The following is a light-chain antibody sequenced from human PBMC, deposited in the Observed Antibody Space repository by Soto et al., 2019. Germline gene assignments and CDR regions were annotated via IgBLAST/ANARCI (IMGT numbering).Light chain of an antibody. CDR3: QQTNNFPWT. J-gene: IGKJ1*01. CDR1: QGISSC. CDR2: AAS. Sequence: DIQMTQSPSSVSASVGDRVTITCRASQGISSCLAWYQQKPGKAPKLLIYAASSLQSGVPSRFSGSGSGTDFTLTISRLQPEDFATYYCQQTNNFPWTFGQGTKVEIK. V-gene: IGKV1-12*01.